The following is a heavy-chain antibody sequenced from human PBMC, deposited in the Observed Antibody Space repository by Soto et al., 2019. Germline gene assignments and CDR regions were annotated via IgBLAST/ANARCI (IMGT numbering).Heavy chain of an antibody. D-gene: IGHD6-13*01. V-gene: IGHV1-46*01. Sequence: ASVKVSCKASGYTFTSYAMHWVRQAPGQGLEWMGIINPSGGSTSYAQKFQGRVTMTRDTSTSTVYMELSSLRSEDTAVYYCARLIPSIIAAAGTNWFDPWGQGTLVTVSS. CDR2: INPSGGST. J-gene: IGHJ5*02. CDR3: ARLIPSIIAAAGTNWFDP. CDR1: GYTFTSYA.